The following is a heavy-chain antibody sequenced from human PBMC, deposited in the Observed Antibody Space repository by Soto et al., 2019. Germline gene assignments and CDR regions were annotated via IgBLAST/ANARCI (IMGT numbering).Heavy chain of an antibody. D-gene: IGHD3-10*01. J-gene: IGHJ5*02. CDR1: GFTFSTTD. Sequence: QVLDSGGDLVQPGGSLRLPCAASGFTFSTTDMSWVRQAPGKGLEWVSTVDGSGGATHYADSVKGRFTISRDNSKNTVFLQMSSLRADDTAVYYCAKNSGWFNTWGQGTLVTVSS. CDR2: VDGSGGAT. CDR3: AKNSGWFNT. V-gene: IGHV3-23*01.